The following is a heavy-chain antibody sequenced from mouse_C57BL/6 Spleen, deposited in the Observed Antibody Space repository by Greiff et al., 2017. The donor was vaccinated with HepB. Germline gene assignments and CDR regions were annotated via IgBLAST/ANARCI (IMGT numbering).Heavy chain of an antibody. CDR1: GYTFTSYT. CDR2: INPSSGYT. Sequence: VQLQQSGAELARPGASVKMSCKASGYTFTSYTMHWVKQRPGQGLEWIGYINPSSGYTKYNQTFKDKATLTADKSSSTAYMQLSSLTSEDSAVYYCARWDYFDYWGQGTTLTVSS. CDR3: ARWDYFDY. V-gene: IGHV1-4*01. J-gene: IGHJ2*01.